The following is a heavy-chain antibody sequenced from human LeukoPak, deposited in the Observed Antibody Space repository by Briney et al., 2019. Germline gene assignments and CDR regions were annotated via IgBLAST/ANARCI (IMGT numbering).Heavy chain of an antibody. V-gene: IGHV3-48*01. CDR2: VSGSGSSV. J-gene: IGHJ4*02. Sequence: GGSLRLSCAASGFTFSDHIMNWVRQLPGKRLEWVAYVSGSGSSVYYADSVKGRFTISRDNGRSSLYLQMNSLRVEDTALYYCVRQFASWGQGTLVTVSS. CDR1: GFTFSDHI. CDR3: VRQFAS.